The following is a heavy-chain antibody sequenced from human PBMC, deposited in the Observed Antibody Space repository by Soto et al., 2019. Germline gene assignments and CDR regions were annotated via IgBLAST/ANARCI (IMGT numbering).Heavy chain of an antibody. CDR2: ISTSGGFT. Sequence: QVQLVESGGGLVKPGGSLRLSCAVSGFTFSDYYMSWIRQAPGKGLEWISYISTSGGFTNYADSVKGRFTISRNNAKKSLYLQMNSLRDEDTAVYYCGRVDGSGWYLWDYWGQGTLVTVSS. J-gene: IGHJ4*02. CDR3: GRVDGSGWYLWDY. D-gene: IGHD6-19*01. CDR1: GFTFSDYY. V-gene: IGHV3-11*05.